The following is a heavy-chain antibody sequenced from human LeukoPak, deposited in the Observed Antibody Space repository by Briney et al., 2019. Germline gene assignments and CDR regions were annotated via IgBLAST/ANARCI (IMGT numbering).Heavy chain of an antibody. V-gene: IGHV4-34*01. CDR1: GGSISSYY. CDR3: ARVRGDYYGSGIGNWFDP. J-gene: IGHJ5*02. D-gene: IGHD3-10*01. Sequence: SETLSLTCTVSGGSISSYYWSWIRQPPGKGLEWIGEINHSGSTNYNPSLKSRVTISVDTSKNQFSLKLSSVTAADTAVYYCARVRGDYYGSGIGNWFDPWGQGTLVTVSS. CDR2: INHSGST.